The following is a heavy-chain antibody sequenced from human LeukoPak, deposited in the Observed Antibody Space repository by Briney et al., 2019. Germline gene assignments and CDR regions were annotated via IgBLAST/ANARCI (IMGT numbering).Heavy chain of an antibody. CDR1: GFTFSSYW. J-gene: IGHJ4*02. D-gene: IGHD6-13*01. CDR3: ARDPYSSSWFDGYYFDY. CDR2: IKQDGSEK. Sequence: PGGSLRLSCAASGFTFSSYWMSWVRQAPGKGLEWVANIKQDGSEKYYVDSVKGRFTISRDNAKNSLYLQMNSLRAEDTAVYYCARDPYSSSWFDGYYFDYWGQGTLVTVSS. V-gene: IGHV3-7*01.